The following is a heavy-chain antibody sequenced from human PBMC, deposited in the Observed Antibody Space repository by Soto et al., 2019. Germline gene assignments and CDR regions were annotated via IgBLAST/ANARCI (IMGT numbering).Heavy chain of an antibody. CDR1: GFTFSSYA. CDR3: ARDWALILTGYYALPHDAFDI. J-gene: IGHJ3*02. CDR2: ISYDGSNK. V-gene: IGHV3-30-3*01. Sequence: GGSLRLSCAASGFTFSSYAMHWVRQAPGKGLEWVAVISYDGSNKYYADSVKGRFTISRDNSKNTLYLQMNSLRAEDTAVYYCARDWALILTGYYALPHDAFDIWGQGTMVTVSS. D-gene: IGHD3-9*01.